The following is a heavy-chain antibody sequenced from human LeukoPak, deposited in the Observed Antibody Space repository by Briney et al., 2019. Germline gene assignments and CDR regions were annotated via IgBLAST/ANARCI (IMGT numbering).Heavy chain of an antibody. J-gene: IGHJ4*02. CDR3: ARPPTSSITGTTLDY. D-gene: IGHD1-7*01. CDR2: IYPGDSDT. V-gene: IGHV5-51*01. Sequence: GESLKISCQGSGYSFTSYWIGWVRQMPGKGLEWMGIIYPGDSDTRYSPSFQGQVTISADKSISTAYLQWSSLKASDTAMYYCARPPTSSITGTTLDYWGQGTLVTVSS. CDR1: GYSFTSYW.